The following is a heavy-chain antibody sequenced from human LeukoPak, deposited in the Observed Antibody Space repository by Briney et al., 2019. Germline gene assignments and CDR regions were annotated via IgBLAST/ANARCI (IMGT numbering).Heavy chain of an antibody. D-gene: IGHD4-23*01. Sequence: SETLSLTCTVSGGSISSGGYYWSWIRQHPGKGLEWIGYIYDSGSTYYNPSLKSRVTISVDTSKNQFSLKLSSVTAADTAVYYCARNVGAVVIHPLDYWGQGTLVTVSS. CDR1: GGSISSGGYY. CDR2: IYDSGST. V-gene: IGHV4-31*03. CDR3: ARNVGAVVIHPLDY. J-gene: IGHJ4*02.